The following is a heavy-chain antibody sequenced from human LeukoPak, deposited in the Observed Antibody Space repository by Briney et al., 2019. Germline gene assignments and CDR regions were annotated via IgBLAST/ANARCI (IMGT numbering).Heavy chain of an antibody. CDR1: GFTFSSYA. CDR3: AKEPQGGSGTYFDY. V-gene: IGHV3-23*01. CDR2: ISGSGDST. D-gene: IGHD3-10*01. Sequence: GGSLRLSCAGSGFTFSSYAMTWVRQAPGKGLEWVSGISGSGDSTYYADSVKGRFTISRDNPKNTLYLQMNSLRAEDTAVYYCAKEPQGGSGTYFDYWGQGTLVTVSS. J-gene: IGHJ4*02.